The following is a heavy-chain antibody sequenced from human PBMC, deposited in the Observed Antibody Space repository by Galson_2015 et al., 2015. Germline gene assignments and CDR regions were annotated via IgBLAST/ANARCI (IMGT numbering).Heavy chain of an antibody. CDR1: GGSISSRHG. V-gene: IGHV4-4*02. CDR3: ARGRYCSGGCPKYLVDLYYYYYMDV. J-gene: IGHJ6*03. CDR2: INHSGTT. Sequence: SETLSLTCGVSGGSISSRHGWSWARQSPGKGLEWIGEINHSGTTNYNPSLKSRVTISEDTSKNQFSLKLSSVTAADTAVYYCARGRYCSGGCPKYLVDLYYYYYMDVWGKGTTVIVS. D-gene: IGHD2-8*02.